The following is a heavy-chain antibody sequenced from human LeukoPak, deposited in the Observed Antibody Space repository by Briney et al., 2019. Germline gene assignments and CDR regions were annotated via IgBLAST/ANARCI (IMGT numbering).Heavy chain of an antibody. Sequence: GGSLRLSCAASGFTFSSYWMHWVRQAPGKGPVWVSRISTDGSSTSYADSVKGRFTISRDNAKNTLYLQMNSLRAEDTAVFYCARGFAGFGPWGQGTLATVSS. J-gene: IGHJ5*02. CDR3: ARGFAGFGP. V-gene: IGHV3-74*01. CDR2: ISTDGSST. CDR1: GFTFSSYW.